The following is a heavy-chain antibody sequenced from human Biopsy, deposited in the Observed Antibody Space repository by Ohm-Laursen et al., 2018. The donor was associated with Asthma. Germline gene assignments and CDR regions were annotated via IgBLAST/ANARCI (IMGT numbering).Heavy chain of an antibody. D-gene: IGHD2-15*01. Sequence: TLSLTCIVSGGSVSSGSYYWSWIRQPPGKGLAWVSYISYSGSTDYNPSPKSRLTISMDTSKNQFSLKLSSVSAADPAVYYCARVPTTLRYFDLWGRGTLVTVSS. J-gene: IGHJ2*01. V-gene: IGHV4-61*01. CDR2: ISYSGST. CDR3: ARVPTTLRYFDL. CDR1: GGSVSSGSYY.